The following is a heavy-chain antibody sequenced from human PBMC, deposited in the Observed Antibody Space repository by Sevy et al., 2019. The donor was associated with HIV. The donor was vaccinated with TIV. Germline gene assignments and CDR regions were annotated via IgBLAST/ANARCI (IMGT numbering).Heavy chain of an antibody. CDR1: GGSISSGDYY. CDR2: IYYSGST. CDR3: VSLIAGRYDFWSGYPPPNRIDY. Sequence: SETLSLTCTVSGGSISSGDYYWSWIRQPPGKGLEWIGYIYYSGSTYYNPSLKSRVTISVDTSKNQFSLKLSSVTAADTAVYYCVSLIAGRYDFWSGYPPPNRIDYWGQGTLVTVSS. J-gene: IGHJ4*02. V-gene: IGHV4-30-4*01. D-gene: IGHD3-3*01.